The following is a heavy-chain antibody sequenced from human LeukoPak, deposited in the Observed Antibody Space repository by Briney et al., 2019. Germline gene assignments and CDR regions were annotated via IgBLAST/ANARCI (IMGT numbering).Heavy chain of an antibody. Sequence: SLTLSCAASGFTFSTFPMSWIRQAPGKGLEWVSSISWNSGNIGYADSVKGRFTMSRDNRKNSLFLQMNSLRGEDMGLYYCARAQSSGMPPDFWGQGTLVTVSS. D-gene: IGHD3-10*01. CDR2: ISWNSGNI. CDR1: GFTFSTFP. CDR3: ARAQSSGMPPDF. V-gene: IGHV3-9*03. J-gene: IGHJ4*02.